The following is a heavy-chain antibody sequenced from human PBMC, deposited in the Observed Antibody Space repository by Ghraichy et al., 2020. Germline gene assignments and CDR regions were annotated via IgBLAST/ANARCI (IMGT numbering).Heavy chain of an antibody. CDR3: ARWPGWSSIREDAFDI. Sequence: SVKVSCKASGGTFSSYAISWVRQAPGQGLEWMGGIIPIFGTANYAQKFQGRVTITADESTSTAYMELSSLRSEDTAVYYCARWPGWSSIREDAFDIWGQGTMVTVSS. V-gene: IGHV1-69*13. CDR1: GGTFSSYA. CDR2: IIPIFGTA. J-gene: IGHJ3*02. D-gene: IGHD3-3*02.